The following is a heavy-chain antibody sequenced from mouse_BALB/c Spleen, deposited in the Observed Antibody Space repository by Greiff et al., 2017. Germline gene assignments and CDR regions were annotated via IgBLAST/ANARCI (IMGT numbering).Heavy chain of an antibody. Sequence: EGKLMESGGGLVQPGGSLKLSCAASGFTFSSYTMSWVRQTPEKRLEWVAYISNGGGSTYYPDTVKGRFTISRDNAKNTLYLQMSSLKSEDTAMYYCARQDGNYFDYWGQGTTLTVSS. J-gene: IGHJ2*01. CDR1: GFTFSSYT. CDR3: ARQDGNYFDY. D-gene: IGHD2-1*01. CDR2: ISNGGGST. V-gene: IGHV5-12-2*01.